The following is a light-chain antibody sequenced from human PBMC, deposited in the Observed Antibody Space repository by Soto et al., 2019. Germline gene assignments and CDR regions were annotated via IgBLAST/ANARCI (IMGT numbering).Light chain of an antibody. V-gene: IGLV6-57*04. CDR2: EDN. J-gene: IGLJ2*01. CDR1: SGSIASNY. CDR3: QSYDSSNHVV. Sequence: NFMLTQPHSVSESPGKTVTISCTRSSGSIASNYVQWYQQRPGSAPTTVIYEDNQRPSGVPDRFSGSIDSSSNSASLTLSGLKTEDEADYYCQSYDSSNHVVFGGGTQLTVL.